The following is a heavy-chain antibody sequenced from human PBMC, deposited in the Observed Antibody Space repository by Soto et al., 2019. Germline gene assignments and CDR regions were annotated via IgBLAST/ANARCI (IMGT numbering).Heavy chain of an antibody. V-gene: IGHV4-59*01. CDR1: GGSLSSYY. CDR3: ARDVGGPDPYF. CDR2: IFYTGST. Sequence: PSENLSLTCTVHGGSLSSYYWSWVRQPPGKGLEWIGRIFYTGSTNYTPPLTSRVTLSVDTSQNHLSLKLTSVTAADTAVYYCARDVGGPDPYF. D-gene: IGHD3-10*01. J-gene: IGHJ2*01.